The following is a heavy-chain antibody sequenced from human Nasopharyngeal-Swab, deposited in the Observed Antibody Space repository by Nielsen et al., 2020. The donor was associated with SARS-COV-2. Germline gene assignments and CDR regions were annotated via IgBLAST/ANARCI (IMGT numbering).Heavy chain of an antibody. CDR3: AKDGGFMGATTLFES. V-gene: IGHV3-21*06. J-gene: IGHJ4*02. CDR2: ISSSSSYI. CDR1: GFTFNSYS. Sequence: GESLKISCAASGFTFNSYSMNWVRQAPGKGLEWVSSISSSSSYIYYADSVKGRITISRDNAENSVYLQMNSLRADDTAVYYCAKDGGFMGATTLFESWGQGTLVTVSS. D-gene: IGHD1-26*01.